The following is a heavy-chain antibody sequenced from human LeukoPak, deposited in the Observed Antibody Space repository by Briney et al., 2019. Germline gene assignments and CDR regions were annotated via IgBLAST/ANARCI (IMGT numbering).Heavy chain of an antibody. D-gene: IGHD1/OR15-1a*01. V-gene: IGHV1-18*01. CDR3: ARVGITATTDAVDMDV. CDR1: GYTFSNSG. Sequence: ASVKVSCKASGYTFSNSGITWVRQAPGQGLEWMGWISVYSGYTKYAQNFQGRVIMTTDTSSSTAFMELRSLRSADTAVYYCARVGITATTDAVDMDVWGQGTTVTVSS. J-gene: IGHJ6*02. CDR2: ISVYSGYT.